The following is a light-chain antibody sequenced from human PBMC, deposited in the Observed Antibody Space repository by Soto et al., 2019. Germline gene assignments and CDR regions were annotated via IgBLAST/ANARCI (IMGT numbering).Light chain of an antibody. J-gene: IGKJ5*01. Sequence: DIVMTQSPDSLAVSLGERATINGKSSQSILSSSKNKNYLAWYQQKPGQPPKLLIYWASTRESGVPDRFSGSGSGTDFTLTISSLQAEDVAVYYCQQYYSTPPITFGQGTRLEIK. V-gene: IGKV4-1*01. CDR3: QQYYSTPPIT. CDR2: WAS. CDR1: QSILSSSKNKNY.